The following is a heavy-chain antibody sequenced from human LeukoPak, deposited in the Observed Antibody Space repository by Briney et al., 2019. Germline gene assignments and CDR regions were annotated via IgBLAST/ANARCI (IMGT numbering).Heavy chain of an antibody. CDR1: GFTFSSYV. D-gene: IGHD4-17*01. V-gene: IGHV3-20*04. CDR2: INWNGGST. CDR3: ARGGTTGYYFDY. Sequence: GGSLRLSCSASGFTFSSYVMFWVRQAPGNGLEGVSGINWNGGSTGYADSVKGRFTISRDNAKNSLYLQMNSLRAEDTALYYCARGGTTGYYFDYWGQGTLVTVSS. J-gene: IGHJ4*02.